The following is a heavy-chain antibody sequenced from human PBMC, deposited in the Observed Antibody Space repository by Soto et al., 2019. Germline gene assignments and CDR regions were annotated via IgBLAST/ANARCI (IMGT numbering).Heavy chain of an antibody. Sequence: GSLRLSCVASGFTLSSYAGSWVRQAPGKGLEWVSGINGRGSSTYYADSVKGRFIISRDNSKNTLSLQMSSLRAEDTAVYYCAKTEQRLLTSFDYCGQGPLVTVSS. V-gene: IGHV3-23*01. CDR1: GFTLSSYA. CDR2: INGRGSST. CDR3: AKTEQRLLTSFDY. J-gene: IGHJ4*02. D-gene: IGHD6-25*01.